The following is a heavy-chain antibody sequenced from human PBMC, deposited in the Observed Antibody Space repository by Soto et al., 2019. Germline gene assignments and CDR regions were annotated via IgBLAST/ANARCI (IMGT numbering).Heavy chain of an antibody. J-gene: IGHJ4*02. CDR1: GYTFTSYY. CDR3: ARGWPILRFLEWLSDY. D-gene: IGHD3-3*01. V-gene: IGHV1-46*01. CDR2: INPSGGST. Sequence: ASVKVSCTASGYTFTSYYMHWVRQAPGQGLEWMGIINPSGGSTSYAQKFQGRVTMTRDTSTSTVYMELSSLRSEDTAVYYCARGWPILRFLEWLSDYWGQGTPVTVSS.